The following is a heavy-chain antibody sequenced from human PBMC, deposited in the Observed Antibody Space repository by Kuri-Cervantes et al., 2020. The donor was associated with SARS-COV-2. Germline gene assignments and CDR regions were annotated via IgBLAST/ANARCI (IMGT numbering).Heavy chain of an antibody. CDR1: GGSISSYY. J-gene: IGHJ6*03. D-gene: IGHD6-19*01. Sequence: ETLSLTCTVSGGSISSYYWSWIRQPAGKGLEWIGRIYTSGSTNYNPSLKSRVTMSVDTSKNQFSLKLSSVTAADTAVYYCARGFWSSGWYFYYYMDVWGKGTTVTVSS. CDR2: IYTSGST. CDR3: ARGFWSSGWYFYYYMDV. V-gene: IGHV4-4*07.